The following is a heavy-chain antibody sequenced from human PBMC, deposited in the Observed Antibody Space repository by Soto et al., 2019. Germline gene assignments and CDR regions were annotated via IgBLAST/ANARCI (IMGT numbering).Heavy chain of an antibody. CDR3: ARDGDPRARRDNWFDP. Sequence: QVQLVESGGGLVKPGGSLRLSCAASGFTFSDYYMSWIRQAPGKGLEWVSYISSSSSYTNYADSVKGRFTISRDNAKNSLYLQMNSLRAEDTAVYYCARDGDPRARRDNWFDPWGQGTLVTVSS. CDR1: GFTFSDYY. D-gene: IGHD7-27*01. J-gene: IGHJ5*02. V-gene: IGHV3-11*05. CDR2: ISSSSSYT.